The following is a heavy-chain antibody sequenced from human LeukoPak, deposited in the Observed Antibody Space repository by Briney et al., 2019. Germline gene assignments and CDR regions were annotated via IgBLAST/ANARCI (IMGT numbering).Heavy chain of an antibody. V-gene: IGHV3-23*01. J-gene: IGHJ4*02. D-gene: IGHD4-17*01. Sequence: GGSLRLSCAASGFTFSSYAMSRVRQAPGKGLEWVSAISGSGGSTYYADSVKGRFTISRDNSKSTLYLQMNSLRAEDTAVYYCAKDGSNDYGDYDFDYWGQGTLVTVSS. CDR2: ISGSGGST. CDR1: GFTFSSYA. CDR3: AKDGSNDYGDYDFDY.